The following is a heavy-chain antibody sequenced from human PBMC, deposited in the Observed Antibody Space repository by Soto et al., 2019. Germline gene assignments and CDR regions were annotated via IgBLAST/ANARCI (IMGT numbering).Heavy chain of an antibody. Sequence: PGESLKISCKGSGYSFTSYLIGWVRQMPGKGLEWMGIIYPGDSDTRYSPSFQGQVTISADKSISTAYLQWSSLKASDTAMYYCARFRGSWYSRDAFDIWGQGTMVTVSS. D-gene: IGHD6-13*01. V-gene: IGHV5-51*01. J-gene: IGHJ3*02. CDR3: ARFRGSWYSRDAFDI. CDR1: GYSFTSYL. CDR2: IYPGDSDT.